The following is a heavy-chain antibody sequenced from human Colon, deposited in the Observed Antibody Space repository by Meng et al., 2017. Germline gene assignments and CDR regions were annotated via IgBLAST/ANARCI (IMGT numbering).Heavy chain of an antibody. CDR3: GRDQGRELINH. CDR2: VYHRGDT. J-gene: IGHJ4*02. D-gene: IGHD1-7*01. CDR1: GDSISSDIW. V-gene: IGHV4-4*02. Sequence: QWRLPESGPVLVKPSGPLSLTCTVSGDSISSDIWWSWVRQPPGKGLEWIGEVYHRGDTNYNPSLKSRVDISVDKSKNQFYLSLFSVTAADTAVYYCGRDQGRELINHWGQGTLVTVSS.